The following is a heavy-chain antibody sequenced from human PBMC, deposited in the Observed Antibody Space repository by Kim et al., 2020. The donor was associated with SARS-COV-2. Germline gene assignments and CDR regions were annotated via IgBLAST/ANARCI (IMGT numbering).Heavy chain of an antibody. CDR3: NSGIPGT. J-gene: IGHJ5*02. V-gene: IGHV3-30*04. D-gene: IGHD1-26*01. Sequence: GGSLRLSCEASGLSFNTLAFHWVRQTPDKRLEWLALISYDGGLKFYADSLEGRSTISRDNTKNMIYLQIDSLRPEDTALYYCNSGIPGTWGQGTRVTV. CDR2: ISYDGGLK. CDR1: GLSFNTLA.